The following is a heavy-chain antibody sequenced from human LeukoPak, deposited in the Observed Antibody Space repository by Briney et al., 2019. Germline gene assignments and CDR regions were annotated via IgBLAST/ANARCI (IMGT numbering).Heavy chain of an antibody. CDR2: INPNSGGT. V-gene: IGHV1-2*02. CDR3: ARGPPAIVVVITTGDFDS. D-gene: IGHD3-22*01. Sequence: ASVKVSCKASGYTFTGYYIHLVRQAPGQGLEWMGWINPNSGGTNYAQKFQGRVTMTRDTPISTAYMELRRLRSDDRAVYYCARGPPAIVVVITTGDFDSWGQGTLVTVSS. J-gene: IGHJ4*02. CDR1: GYTFTGYY.